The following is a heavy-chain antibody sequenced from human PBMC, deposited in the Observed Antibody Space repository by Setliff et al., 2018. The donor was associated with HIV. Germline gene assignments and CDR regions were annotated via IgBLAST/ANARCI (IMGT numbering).Heavy chain of an antibody. CDR3: ATPMFPNYHDNSVLID. Sequence: ASVKVSCKASGGSFNILGFTWVRQATGQGLEWMGYLNPKSGDTGSAQRFQDRLTITADTSVSTAYLELGSLRSDDTAVYYCATPMFPNYHDNSVLIDWGQGTPVTSPQ. J-gene: IGHJ1*01. V-gene: IGHV1-8*03. D-gene: IGHD3-22*01. CDR1: GGSFNILG. CDR2: LNPKSGDT.